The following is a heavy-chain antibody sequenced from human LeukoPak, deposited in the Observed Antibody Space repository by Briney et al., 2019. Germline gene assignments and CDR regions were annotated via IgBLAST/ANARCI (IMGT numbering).Heavy chain of an antibody. CDR1: GFTFSSYG. CDR2: ISYDGSNK. D-gene: IGHD1-1*01. Sequence: GRSLRLSCAASGFTFSSYGMHWARQAPGKGLEWVAVISYDGSNKYYADSVKGRFTISRDNSKNTLYLQMNSLRAEDTAVYYCAKNWNYFDYWGQGTLVTVSS. CDR3: AKNWNYFDY. V-gene: IGHV3-30*18. J-gene: IGHJ4*02.